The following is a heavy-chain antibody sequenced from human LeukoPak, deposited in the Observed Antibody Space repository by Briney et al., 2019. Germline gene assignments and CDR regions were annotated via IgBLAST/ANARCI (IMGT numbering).Heavy chain of an antibody. J-gene: IGHJ3*02. CDR3: ARVRVDSSGYYFPDAFDI. V-gene: IGHV4-59*01. CDR2: MYYSGST. Sequence: SETLSLTCNVSGDSISNYYWSWIRQPPGKGLEWIGSMYYSGSTNYNPSLKSRVIISLDTSKNQFSLRLTSVTTADTAVYYCARVRVDSSGYYFPDAFDIWGQGTMVTVSS. CDR1: GDSISNYY. D-gene: IGHD3-22*01.